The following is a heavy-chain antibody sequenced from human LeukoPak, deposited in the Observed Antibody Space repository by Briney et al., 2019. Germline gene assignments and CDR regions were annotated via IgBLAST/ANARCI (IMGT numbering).Heavy chain of an antibody. J-gene: IGHJ5*02. Sequence: PSETLSLTCTVSGGSISSYYWSWIRQPPGKGLEWIGYIYYSGSTNYNPSLKSRVTISVDTSKNQFSLELSSVTAADTAVYYCARHYYDSSGYYNNWFDPWGQGTLVTVSS. CDR1: GGSISSYY. D-gene: IGHD3-22*01. CDR2: IYYSGST. CDR3: ARHYYDSSGYYNNWFDP. V-gene: IGHV4-59*08.